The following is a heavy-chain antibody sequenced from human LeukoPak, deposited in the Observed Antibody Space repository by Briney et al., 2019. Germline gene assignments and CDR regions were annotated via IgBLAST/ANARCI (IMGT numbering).Heavy chain of an antibody. V-gene: IGHV3-23*01. CDR2: ISGSGGST. CDR3: AKMRYSSGWQLEGDYFDY. J-gene: IGHJ4*02. D-gene: IGHD6-19*01. CDR1: GFTFSSYW. Sequence: GGSLRLSCAASGFTFSSYWMSWVRQAPGKGLEWVSAISGSGGSTYYADSVKGRFTISRDNSKNTLYLQMNSLRAEDTAVYYCAKMRYSSGWQLEGDYFDYWGQGTLVTVSS.